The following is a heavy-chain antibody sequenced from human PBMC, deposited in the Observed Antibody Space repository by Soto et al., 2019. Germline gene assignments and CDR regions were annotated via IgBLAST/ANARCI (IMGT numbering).Heavy chain of an antibody. Sequence: QVQLQESGPGLVKPSETLSLTCTVSGGSISSYYWSWIRQPPGKGLEWIGYIYYSGSTNYNPSLKSRVTISVDTSKNQFSLKLSSVTAADTAVYYCARDSGYAWYFDLWGRGTLVTVSS. CDR1: GGSISSYY. D-gene: IGHD5-12*01. CDR3: ARDSGYAWYFDL. J-gene: IGHJ2*01. CDR2: IYYSGST. V-gene: IGHV4-59*01.